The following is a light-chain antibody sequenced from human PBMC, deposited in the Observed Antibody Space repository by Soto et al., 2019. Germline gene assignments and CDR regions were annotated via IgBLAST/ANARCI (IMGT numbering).Light chain of an antibody. Sequence: DIQMTQSPSTLSASVGDRVTITCRASRNIERWLAWYQQKPGKPPKLLIYKASTLKSGVPSRFSGSGSGTEFSFTVTSLQSEDFAVYYCQQYDQWPITFGQGTRLEIK. CDR3: QQYDQWPIT. CDR2: KAS. J-gene: IGKJ5*01. V-gene: IGKV1-5*03. CDR1: RNIERW.